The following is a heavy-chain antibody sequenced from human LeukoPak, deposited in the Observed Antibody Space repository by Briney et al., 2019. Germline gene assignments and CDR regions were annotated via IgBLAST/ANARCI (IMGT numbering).Heavy chain of an antibody. CDR2: TYYRSKWYN. CDR3: ARGSRYYDFWSGYYESAYYFDY. J-gene: IGHJ4*02. V-gene: IGHV6-1*01. CDR1: GDSVSSNSAA. D-gene: IGHD3-3*01. Sequence: SQTLSLTCAISGDSVSSNSAAWNWIRQSPSRGLEWLGRTYYRSKWYNDYAVSVKSRVTINPDTSKNQFSLQLNSVTPEDTAVYYCARGSRYYDFWSGYYESAYYFDYWGQGTLVTVPS.